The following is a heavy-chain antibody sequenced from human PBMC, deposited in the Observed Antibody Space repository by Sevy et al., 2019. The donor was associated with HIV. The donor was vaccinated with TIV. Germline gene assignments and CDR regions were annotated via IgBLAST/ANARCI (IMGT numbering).Heavy chain of an antibody. CDR2: ISASGGST. CDR1: GFTFSSFA. V-gene: IGHV3-23*01. Sequence: GGSLRLSCAASGFTFSSFAMRWVRQAPGKGLEWVAVISASGGSTDYGDSVKGRFTISRDNSKNTLYLQLNSLRAEDTANYYCAKDAAYFDFRSGYFVENWFDPWGQGTLVTVSS. D-gene: IGHD3-3*01. J-gene: IGHJ5*02. CDR3: AKDAAYFDFRSGYFVENWFDP.